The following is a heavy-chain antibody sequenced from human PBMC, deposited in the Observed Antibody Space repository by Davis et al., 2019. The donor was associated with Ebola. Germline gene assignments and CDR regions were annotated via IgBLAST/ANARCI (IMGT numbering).Heavy chain of an antibody. D-gene: IGHD4-17*01. Sequence: PSETLSLTCTISGGSLSRSGFYWGWIRQPPGKGLEWIANLYSSGSTYYNPSLKSRVTISVDTSKNHFSLKLTSVTAADTAVYFCARSSQTTLLTGWFESWGRGTLVTVSS. CDR1: GGSLSRSGFY. J-gene: IGHJ5*01. CDR3: ARSSQTTLLTGWFES. CDR2: LYSSGST. V-gene: IGHV4-39*02.